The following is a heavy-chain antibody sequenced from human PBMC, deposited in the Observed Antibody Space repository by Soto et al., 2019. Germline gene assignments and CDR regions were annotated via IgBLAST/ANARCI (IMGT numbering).Heavy chain of an antibody. CDR1: GGSINSGGYY. D-gene: IGHD6-13*01. CDR3: ARGYRQSGYSSSWVFDY. CDR2: MYYSGST. J-gene: IGHJ4*02. Sequence: QVQLRESGPGLVKPSQTLSLTCTVSGGSINSGGYYWNWIRQHPGKGLEWIGYMYYSGSTYYNPFLRSRDIISGDTSEKHLSLKASSVTAVATGVYFCARGYRQSGYSSSWVFDYWGEGKLVNVSS. V-gene: IGHV4-31*03.